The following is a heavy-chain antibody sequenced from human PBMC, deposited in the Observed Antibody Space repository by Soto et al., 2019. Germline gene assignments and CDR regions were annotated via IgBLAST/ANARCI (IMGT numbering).Heavy chain of an antibody. V-gene: IGHV4-59*01. CDR1: GGNISSYY. J-gene: IGHJ3*02. D-gene: IGHD2-15*01. Sequence: SDTLSRTCTVSGGNISSYYWSWIRQPPGKGLEWIGYIYYSGSTNYNPSLKSRVTISVDTSKNQFSLKLSSVTAADTAVYYCARDSLYCSGGSCYDAFDIWGQGTMVTVSS. CDR2: IYYSGST. CDR3: ARDSLYCSGGSCYDAFDI.